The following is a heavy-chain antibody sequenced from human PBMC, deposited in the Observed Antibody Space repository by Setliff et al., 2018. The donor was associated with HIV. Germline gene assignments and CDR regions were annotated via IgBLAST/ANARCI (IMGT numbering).Heavy chain of an antibody. CDR3: ARRGAVASPPPL. CDR1: GYSINTAYY. Sequence: SETLSLTCSVSGYSINTAYYWGWIRQSPGKGLEWIGGFHHSGSTNYNPSLKSRVTISVDTSKYQVSLNLNSVTAADTAVYYCARRGAVASPPPLWGQGTLVTVSS. CDR2: FHHSGST. J-gene: IGHJ4*02. V-gene: IGHV4-38-2*01. D-gene: IGHD6-19*01.